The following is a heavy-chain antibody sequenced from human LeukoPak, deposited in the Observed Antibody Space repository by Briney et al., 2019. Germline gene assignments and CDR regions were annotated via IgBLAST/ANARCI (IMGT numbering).Heavy chain of an antibody. Sequence: SQTLSLTCTVSGGSIISGSYYCSSVRQPAGKGLEWIGRIYTSGSTNHNPSLKSRVTISVDTSKNQFSLKLSSVTAAETAVYYCARSSYYYDSSGYFYFDYWGQGTLVTVSS. CDR2: IYTSGST. CDR1: GGSIISGSYY. D-gene: IGHD3-22*01. V-gene: IGHV4-61*02. CDR3: ARSSYYYDSSGYFYFDY. J-gene: IGHJ4*02.